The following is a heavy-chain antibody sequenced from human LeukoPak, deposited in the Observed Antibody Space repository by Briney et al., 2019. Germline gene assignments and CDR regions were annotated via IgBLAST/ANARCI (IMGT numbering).Heavy chain of an antibody. CDR3: ARSYYDFWNRRFDP. D-gene: IGHD3-3*01. V-gene: IGHV4-61*02. J-gene: IGHJ5*02. CDR2: IYTSGST. Sequence: PSETLSLTCTVSGGSISSGSYYWSWIRQPAGKGLEWIGRIYTSGSTNYNPSLKSRVTISVDTSKNQFSLKLSSVTAADTAVYYCARSYYDFWNRRFDPWGQGTLVTVSS. CDR1: GGSISSGSYY.